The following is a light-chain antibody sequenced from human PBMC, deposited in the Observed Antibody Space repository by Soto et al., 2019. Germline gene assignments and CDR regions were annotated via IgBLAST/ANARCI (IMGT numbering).Light chain of an antibody. CDR1: SSDVGSYNL. Sequence: QSALTQPASVSGSPGQSITISCTGTSSDVGSYNLVSWYQQHPGTAPKLMIYEDNKRASGVSNRFSGSTSGITASLTISVLQAEDEADYYCCSCAGSSPWVFGGGTKVTVL. J-gene: IGLJ3*02. CDR2: EDN. CDR3: CSCAGSSPWV. V-gene: IGLV2-23*01.